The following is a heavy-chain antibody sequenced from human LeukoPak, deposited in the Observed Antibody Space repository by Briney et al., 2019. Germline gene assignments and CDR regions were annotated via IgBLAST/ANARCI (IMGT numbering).Heavy chain of an antibody. J-gene: IGHJ4*02. CDR2: ISGSGGST. CDR3: AKDRRLLTEKDY. Sequence: GGSLRLSCAASGFTFSSYAMSWVRQAPGKGLEWVSAISGSGGSTYYADSVRGRFTISRDNSKNTLYLQMNSLRAEDTAVYYCAKDRRLLTEKDYWGQGTLVTVSS. V-gene: IGHV3-23*01. CDR1: GFTFSSYA. D-gene: IGHD3-16*01.